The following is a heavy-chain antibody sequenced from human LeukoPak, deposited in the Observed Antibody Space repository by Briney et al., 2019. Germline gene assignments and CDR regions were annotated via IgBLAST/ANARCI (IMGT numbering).Heavy chain of an antibody. CDR1: GYSFTSYW. V-gene: IGHV5-51*01. J-gene: IGHJ5*02. Sequence: GESLKISCKSSGYSFTSYWIGWVRQMPGKGLEWMGIIYPGDSDTRYSPSFQGQVTISADKSISTAYLQWSSLKASDTAMYYCARAAVVVAATEPNWFDPWGQGTLVTVSS. D-gene: IGHD2-15*01. CDR3: ARAAVVVAATEPNWFDP. CDR2: IYPGDSDT.